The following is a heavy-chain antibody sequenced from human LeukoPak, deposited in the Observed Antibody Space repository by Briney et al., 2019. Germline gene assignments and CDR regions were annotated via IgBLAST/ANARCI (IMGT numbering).Heavy chain of an antibody. CDR2: ISSSGSTI. J-gene: IGHJ4*02. Sequence: GGSLRLSCAASGFTFSSYEMNWVRQAPGKGLEWVSYISSSGSTIYYADSVKGRFTISRDNAKNSLYLQMNSLRAEDTAVYYCAKVGIVGATTRSRPGRAHDYWGQGTLVTVSS. D-gene: IGHD1-26*01. CDR1: GFTFSSYE. CDR3: AKVGIVGATTRSRPGRAHDY. V-gene: IGHV3-48*03.